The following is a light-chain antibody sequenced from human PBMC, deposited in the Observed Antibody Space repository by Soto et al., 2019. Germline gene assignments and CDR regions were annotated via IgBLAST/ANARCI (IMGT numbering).Light chain of an antibody. J-gene: IGLJ2*01. CDR3: CSYAGSDVV. CDR2: EGS. Sequence: QSVLTQPASVSGSPGQSITISCTGTSSDVGSYNLVSWYQQHPGKAPKLMIYEGSKRPSGVSNRFSGSKSGNTASLTISGVQAEDEADYYCCSYAGSDVVFGGGTQLTVL. V-gene: IGLV2-23*01. CDR1: SSDVGSYNL.